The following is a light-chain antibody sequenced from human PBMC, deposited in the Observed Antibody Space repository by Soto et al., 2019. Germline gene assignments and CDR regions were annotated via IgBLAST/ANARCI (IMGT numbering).Light chain of an antibody. CDR1: KLGDKY. J-gene: IGLJ2*01. V-gene: IGLV3-1*01. CDR2: QDT. CDR3: QARDSSIVV. Sequence: SYELTQPPSVSMSPGQTASITCSGDKLGDKYACWYQQKPGQSPVLVIYQDTKRPSGIPERFSGSNSGNTATLTISGTQALDEDDYYCQARDSSIVVFGGGTKLTVL.